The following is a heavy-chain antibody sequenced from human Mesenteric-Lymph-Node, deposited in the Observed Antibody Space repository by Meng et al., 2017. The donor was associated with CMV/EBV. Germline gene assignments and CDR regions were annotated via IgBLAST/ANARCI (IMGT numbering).Heavy chain of an antibody. CDR2: IYSGGAT. CDR3: ARAYSSGWPPAVQYFDL. D-gene: IGHD6-19*01. J-gene: IGHJ2*01. V-gene: IGHV3-53*03. Sequence: GESLKISCAASGLSVSSNYMTWVRQPPGKGLEWVSVIYSGGATYYTDSVKGRFTISRDNSDNILYLQMHNLRAEDTAVYFCARAYSSGWPPAVQYFDLWGRGTLVTVSS. CDR1: GLSVSSNY.